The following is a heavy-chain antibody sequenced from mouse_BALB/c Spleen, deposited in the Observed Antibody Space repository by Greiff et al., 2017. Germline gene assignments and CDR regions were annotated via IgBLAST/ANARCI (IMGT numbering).Heavy chain of an antibody. V-gene: IGHV5-17*02. J-gene: IGHJ1*01. CDR3: ARSYYGSSYWYFDV. CDR1: GFTFSSFG. Sequence: EVQLVESGGDLVKPGGSRKLSCAASGFTFSSFGMHWVRQAPEKGLEWVAYISSGSSTIYYADTVKGRFTISRDNPKNTLFLQMTSLRSEDTAMYYCARSYYGSSYWYFDVWGAGTTVTVSS. CDR2: ISSGSSTI. D-gene: IGHD1-1*01.